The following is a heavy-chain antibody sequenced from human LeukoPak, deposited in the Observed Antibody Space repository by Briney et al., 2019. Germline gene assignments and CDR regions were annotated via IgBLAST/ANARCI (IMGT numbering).Heavy chain of an antibody. J-gene: IGHJ4*02. Sequence: GGSLRLSCAASGFTFSSYAMHWVRQAPGKGLEWVAVISYDGSNKYYADSVKGRFTISRDNSKNTLYLQMNSLRAEDTAVYYCARGAVAGIFASDYWGQGTLVTVSS. CDR2: ISYDGSNK. D-gene: IGHD6-19*01. CDR1: GFTFSSYA. V-gene: IGHV3-30-3*01. CDR3: ARGAVAGIFASDY.